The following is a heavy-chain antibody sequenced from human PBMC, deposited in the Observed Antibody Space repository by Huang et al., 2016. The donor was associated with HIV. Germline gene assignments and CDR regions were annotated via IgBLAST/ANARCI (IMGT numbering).Heavy chain of an antibody. V-gene: IGHV2-5*02. CDR3: AHTEALVRGILDAFDV. CDR1: GFSLSSSGVG. Sequence: QITLKESGPTLVKPTQTLTLTCTFSGFSLSSSGVGVGWIRQPPGKALEWLALIYWDDDKRFSPSLKSRLTITKDTSKNQEVLTMTNMDPVDTATYYCAHTEALVRGILDAFDVWGPGTMVTVSS. D-gene: IGHD3-10*01. J-gene: IGHJ3*01. CDR2: IYWDDDK.